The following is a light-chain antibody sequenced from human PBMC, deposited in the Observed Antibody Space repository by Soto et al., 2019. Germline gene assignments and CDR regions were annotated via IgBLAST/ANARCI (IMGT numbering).Light chain of an antibody. CDR1: QSVSSSY. CDR2: GAA. CDR3: QQYGSSPKT. V-gene: IGKV3-20*01. J-gene: IGKJ1*01. Sequence: EIVLRQSPGTLSLSPGERATLSCRASQSVSSSYLAWYQQKPGQAPRLLIYGAASRATGIPDRFSGSGSGTDSTLTISILEPEDFAVYYCQQYGSSPKTFGQGTKVDIK.